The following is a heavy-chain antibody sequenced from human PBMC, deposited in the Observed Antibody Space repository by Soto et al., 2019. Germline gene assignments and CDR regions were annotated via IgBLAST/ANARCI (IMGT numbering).Heavy chain of an antibody. CDR1: GGTFSSYA. Sequence: GASVKVSCKASGGTFSSYAISWVRQAPGQGLEWMGGIIPIFGTANYAQKFQGRVTITADESTSTAYMELSSLRSEDTAVYYCARESSVSSGKAYRGGGDYYGMDVWGQGTTVTVSS. D-gene: IGHD3-22*01. V-gene: IGHV1-69*13. CDR3: ARESSVSSGKAYRGGGDYYGMDV. J-gene: IGHJ6*02. CDR2: IIPIFGTA.